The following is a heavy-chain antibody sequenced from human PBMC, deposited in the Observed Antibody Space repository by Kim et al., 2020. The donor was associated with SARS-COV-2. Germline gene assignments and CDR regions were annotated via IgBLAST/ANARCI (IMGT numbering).Heavy chain of an antibody. V-gene: IGHV3-7*01. D-gene: IGHD4-17*01. CDR3: AREDYGDYVFLSAYYFDY. CDR1: GFTFSSYW. J-gene: IGHJ4*02. Sequence: GGSLRLSCAASGFTFSSYWMSWVRQAPGKGLEWVANIKQDGSEKYYVDSVKGRFTISRDNAKNSLYLQMNSLRAEDTAVYYCAREDYGDYVFLSAYYFDYWGQGTLVTVSS. CDR2: IKQDGSEK.